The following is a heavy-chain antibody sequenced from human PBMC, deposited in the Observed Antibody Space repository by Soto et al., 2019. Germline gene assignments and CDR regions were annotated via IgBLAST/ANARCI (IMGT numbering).Heavy chain of an antibody. CDR3: ASLPYYYDSTSFDY. J-gene: IGHJ4*02. CDR1: GGSISSGGYY. V-gene: IGHV4-31*03. CDR2: IYYSGST. Sequence: SETLSLTCTFSGGSISSGGYYWSWIRQHPGKGLEWIGYIYYSGSTYYNPSLKSRVTISVDTSKNQFSLKLSSVTAADTAVYYCASLPYYYDSTSFDYWGQGTLVTVSS. D-gene: IGHD3-22*01.